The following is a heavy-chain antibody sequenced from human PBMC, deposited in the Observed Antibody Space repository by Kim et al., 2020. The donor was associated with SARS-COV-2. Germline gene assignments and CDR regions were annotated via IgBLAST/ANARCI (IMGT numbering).Heavy chain of an antibody. CDR2: INAGNGNT. D-gene: IGHD6-13*01. J-gene: IGHJ6*02. CDR1: GYTFTSYA. CDR3: ARTIGYSSSWPDYYYSGMDV. Sequence: ASVKVSCKASGYTFTSYAMHWVRQAPGQRLEWMGWINAGNGNTKYSQKFQGRVTITRDTSASTAYMELSSLRSEDTAVYYCARTIGYSSSWPDYYYSGMDVWGQGTTVTVSS. V-gene: IGHV1-3*01.